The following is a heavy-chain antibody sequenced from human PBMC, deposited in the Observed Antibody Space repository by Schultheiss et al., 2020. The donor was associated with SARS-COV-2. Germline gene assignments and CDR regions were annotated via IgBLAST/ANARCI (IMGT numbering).Heavy chain of an antibody. CDR2: ISAYNGNT. Sequence: ASVKVSCKASGYTFTGYYMHWVRQAPGQGLEWMGWISAYNGNTNYAQKLQGRVTITADKSTSTAYMELRSLRSDDTAVYYCARDRDSSSWQGGYWGQGTLVTVSS. CDR3: ARDRDSSSWQGGY. CDR1: GYTFTGYY. D-gene: IGHD6-13*01. J-gene: IGHJ4*02. V-gene: IGHV1-18*04.